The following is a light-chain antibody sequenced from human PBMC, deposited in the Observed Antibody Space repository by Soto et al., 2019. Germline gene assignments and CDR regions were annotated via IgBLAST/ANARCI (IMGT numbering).Light chain of an antibody. Sequence: EIVMTQSPATLSVSPGERATLSCRASQSVSSNLAWYQQKPGQAPRLLIYGASTRATGIPARFSGSGSGTDFTLTVSRLEPEDFAVYYCQQYGSSLTFGGGTNVDIK. CDR2: GAS. J-gene: IGKJ4*01. CDR3: QQYGSSLT. CDR1: QSVSSN. V-gene: IGKV3-15*01.